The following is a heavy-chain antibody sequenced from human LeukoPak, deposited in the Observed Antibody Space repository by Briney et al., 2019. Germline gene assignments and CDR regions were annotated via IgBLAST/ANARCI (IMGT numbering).Heavy chain of an antibody. Sequence: GGSLRLSCAASGFTFSDYYMSWIRQAPGKGLEWVSYISSSSSYTNYADSVKGRFTISRDNAKNSLYLQMNSLRAEDTAVYYCAGFGGASYYYYGMDVWGKGTTVTVSS. V-gene: IGHV3-11*06. D-gene: IGHD3-10*01. CDR2: ISSSSSYT. J-gene: IGHJ6*04. CDR1: GFTFSDYY. CDR3: AGFGGASYYYYGMDV.